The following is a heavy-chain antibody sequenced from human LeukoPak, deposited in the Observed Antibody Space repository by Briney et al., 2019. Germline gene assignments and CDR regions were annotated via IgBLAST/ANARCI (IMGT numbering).Heavy chain of an antibody. CDR1: GFTFSSYS. V-gene: IGHV3-48*04. CDR3: ARASAPAYYYDSSGYCDY. CDR2: ISSSSSTI. J-gene: IGHJ4*02. Sequence: PGGSLRLSCAASGFTFSSYSMNWVRQAPGKGLEWVSYISSSSSTIYYADSVKGRFTISRDNAKNSLYLQMNSLRAEDTAVYYCARASAPAYYYDSSGYCDYWGQGTLVTVSS. D-gene: IGHD3-22*01.